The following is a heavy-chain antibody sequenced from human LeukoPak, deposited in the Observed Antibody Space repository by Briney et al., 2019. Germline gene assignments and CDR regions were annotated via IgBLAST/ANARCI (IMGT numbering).Heavy chain of an antibody. CDR2: ISGSGGST. D-gene: IGHD3-16*02. CDR3: AKGSALGELSYFDY. J-gene: IGHJ4*02. CDR1: GFTFSSYA. V-gene: IGHV3-23*01. Sequence: GGSLRLSCAASGFTFSSYAMTWVRQAPGKGLEWVSAISGSGGSTYYADSVKGRFTISRDNSKNTLYLQMNSLRAEDTAVYYCAKGSALGELSYFDYWGQGTLVTVSS.